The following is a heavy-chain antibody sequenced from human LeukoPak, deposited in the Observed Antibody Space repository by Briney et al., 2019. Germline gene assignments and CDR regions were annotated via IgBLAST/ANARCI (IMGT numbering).Heavy chain of an antibody. D-gene: IGHD1-26*01. CDR3: ACVVGEGKANRVNDAFDI. Sequence: VASVKVSCKASGYTFTSYGISWVRQAPGQGLEWMGWISAYNGNTNYAQKLQGRVTMTTDTSTSTAYMELRSLRSDDTAVYYCACVVGEGKANRVNDAFDIWGQGTMVTVSS. CDR1: GYTFTSYG. CDR2: ISAYNGNT. V-gene: IGHV1-18*01. J-gene: IGHJ3*02.